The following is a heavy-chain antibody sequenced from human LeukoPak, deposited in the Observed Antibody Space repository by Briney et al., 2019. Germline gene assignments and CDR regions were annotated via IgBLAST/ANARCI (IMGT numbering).Heavy chain of an antibody. Sequence: SDTLSLIRTVSGGSIISSTHYWAWIRQPPGKGLEWIGSIYYSGNTYYNPSLKSRLTITQDTVKNQFSLKLSSVTAADTAVYYCARHIQDYSNYVNWFDPWGEGTRDTVSS. CDR2: IYYSGNT. CDR3: ARHIQDYSNYVNWFDP. J-gene: IGHJ5*02. CDR1: GGSIISSTHY. V-gene: IGHV4-39*01. D-gene: IGHD4-11*01.